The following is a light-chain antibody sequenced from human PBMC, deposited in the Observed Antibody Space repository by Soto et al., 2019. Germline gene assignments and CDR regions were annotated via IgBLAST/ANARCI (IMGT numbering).Light chain of an antibody. J-gene: IGKJ1*01. CDR2: GAS. Sequence: EIVLTQSPGTLSLFPGDRATLSCRASQSVSSSYLAWYQQKPGQAPSLLIYGASSRATGIPDRFSGSGSGTDFTLTISRLEPEDCAMYYCQHYGSSRWTFGQGTKVEIK. CDR1: QSVSSSY. V-gene: IGKV3-20*01. CDR3: QHYGSSRWT.